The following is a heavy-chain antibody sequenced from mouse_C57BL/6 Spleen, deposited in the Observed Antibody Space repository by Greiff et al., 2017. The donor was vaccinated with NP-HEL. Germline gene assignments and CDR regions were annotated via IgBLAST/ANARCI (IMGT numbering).Heavy chain of an antibody. V-gene: IGHV5-17*01. CDR2: ISSGSSTI. J-gene: IGHJ4*01. CDR1: GFTFSDYG. D-gene: IGHD1-1*01. Sequence: EVQGVESGGGLVKPGGSLKLSCAASGFTFSDYGMHWVRQAPEKGLEWVAYISSGSSTIYYADTVKGRFTISRDNAKNTLFLQMTSLRSEDTAMYYCAKNGKYYGSRFAMDYWGQGTSVTVAS. CDR3: AKNGKYYGSRFAMDY.